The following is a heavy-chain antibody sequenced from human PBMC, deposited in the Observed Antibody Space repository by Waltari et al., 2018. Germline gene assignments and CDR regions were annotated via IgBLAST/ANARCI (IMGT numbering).Heavy chain of an antibody. Sequence: QLQLQESGPRLVRPSETLSLIFRVSGVSITSHRPYWAWLRLSPGQGLELIGTVSYSGTTYISPSLKGRVSVSRDTSKNQVSLILGSVTAADMAVYYCATYIGASVGTAAFDVWGQGTMVTVSS. CDR2: VSYSGTT. D-gene: IGHD5-12*01. V-gene: IGHV4-39*01. CDR1: GVSITSHRPY. J-gene: IGHJ3*01. CDR3: ATYIGASVGTAAFDV.